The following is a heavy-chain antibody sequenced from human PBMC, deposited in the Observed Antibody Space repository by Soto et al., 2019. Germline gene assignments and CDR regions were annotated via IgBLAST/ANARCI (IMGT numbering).Heavy chain of an antibody. CDR3: ARTGHYIADYYFDY. CDR2: IYYSGST. J-gene: IGHJ4*02. Sequence: SETLSLTCTVSGVSINSGGHYWSWIRQHPGKGLEWIGYIYYSGSTYYNPSLKSRVTISVDTSKNQFSLKVNSVTAADTAVYYCARTGHYIADYYFDYWGQGTLVTVSS. D-gene: IGHD4-17*01. CDR1: GVSINSGGHY. V-gene: IGHV4-31*03.